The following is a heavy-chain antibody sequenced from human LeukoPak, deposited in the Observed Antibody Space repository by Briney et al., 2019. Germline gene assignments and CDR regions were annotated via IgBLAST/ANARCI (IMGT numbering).Heavy chain of an antibody. D-gene: IGHD3-3*01. CDR1: GFTFSSYA. CDR3: AKDLAGITIFGVGPNDAFDI. CDR2: ISYDGSNK. Sequence: GRSLRLSCAASGFTFSSYAMHWVRQAPGKGLEWVAVISYDGSNKYYADSVKGRFTISRDNSKNTLYLQMNSLRAEDTAVYYCAKDLAGITIFGVGPNDAFDIWGQGTMVTVSS. V-gene: IGHV3-30-3*01. J-gene: IGHJ3*02.